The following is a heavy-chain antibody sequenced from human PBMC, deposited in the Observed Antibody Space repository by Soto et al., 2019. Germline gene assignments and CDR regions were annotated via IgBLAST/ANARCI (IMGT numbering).Heavy chain of an antibody. CDR2: ISSNGGST. CDR3: VKDALRFLEWLSGGGWFDP. D-gene: IGHD3-3*01. CDR1: GFTFSSYA. Sequence: GGSLRLSCSASGFTFSSYAMHWVRQAPGKGLEYVSAISSNGGSTYYADSVKGRFTISRDNSKNTLYLQMSSLRAEDTAVYYCVKDALRFLEWLSGGGWFDPWGQGTLVTVSS. V-gene: IGHV3-64D*08. J-gene: IGHJ5*02.